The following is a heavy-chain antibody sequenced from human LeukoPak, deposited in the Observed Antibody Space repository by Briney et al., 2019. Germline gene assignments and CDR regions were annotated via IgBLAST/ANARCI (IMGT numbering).Heavy chain of an antibody. CDR2: ISYDGSNK. CDR3: AKDRLILDYYDSSGCDY. CDR1: GFTFSSYA. D-gene: IGHD3-22*01. V-gene: IGHV3-30-3*01. Sequence: GGSLRLSCAASGFTFSSYAMHWVRQAPGKGLEWVAVISYDGSNKYYADSVKGRFTISRDNSKNTLYLQMNSLRAEDTAVYYCAKDRLILDYYDSSGCDYWGQGTLVTVSS. J-gene: IGHJ4*02.